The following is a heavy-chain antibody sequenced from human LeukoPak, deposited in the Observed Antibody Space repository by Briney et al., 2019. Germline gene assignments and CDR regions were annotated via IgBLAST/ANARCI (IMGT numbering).Heavy chain of an antibody. Sequence: PGGSLRLSCAASGFIFSSYAMSWVRQAPGKGLEWVSSISGSGGSTYYADSVKGRFTISRDNSKDTLYLQMNSLRAEDTAVYYCAKDIVVVTSGSNAFDIWGQGTTVSVSS. CDR2: ISGSGGST. CDR3: AKDIVVVTSGSNAFDI. D-gene: IGHD2-21*02. CDR1: GFIFSSYA. V-gene: IGHV3-23*01. J-gene: IGHJ3*02.